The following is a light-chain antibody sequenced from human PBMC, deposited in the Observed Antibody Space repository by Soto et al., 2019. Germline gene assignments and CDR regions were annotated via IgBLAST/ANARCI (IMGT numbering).Light chain of an antibody. CDR1: SRDVGGYNY. V-gene: IGLV2-8*01. CDR2: EVN. Sequence: QSLLTQPPSAYGSPGRSVAIACTGTSRDVGGYNYVSWYQQHPGKAPKLMIYEVNKRPSGVPDRFSGSKSGNTASLTVSGLQAEDEADYYCSSYAGSSNVFGTGTKVTVL. J-gene: IGLJ1*01. CDR3: SSYAGSSNV.